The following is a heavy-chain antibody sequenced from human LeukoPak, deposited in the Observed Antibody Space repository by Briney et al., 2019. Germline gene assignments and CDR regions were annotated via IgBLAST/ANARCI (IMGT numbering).Heavy chain of an antibody. V-gene: IGHV4-39*01. CDR1: GGSISSSSYY. D-gene: IGHD2-2*03. Sequence: PSETLSLTCTVSGGSISSSSYYWGWIRQPPGKGLEWIGSFYYSGSTYYNSSLKSRVIISVDTSKNQFSLKLSSVTAAGTAVYYCARHCGHCSSYYFDYWGQGTLVTVSS. CDR2: FYYSGST. CDR3: ARHCGHCSSYYFDY. J-gene: IGHJ4*02.